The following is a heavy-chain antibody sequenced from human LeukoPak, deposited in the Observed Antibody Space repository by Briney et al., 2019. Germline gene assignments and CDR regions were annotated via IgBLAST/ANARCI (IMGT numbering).Heavy chain of an antibody. Sequence: ASVKVSCKASGYTFTCYYMHWVRQAPGQGLEWMGWINPNSGGTNYAQKFQGRVTMTRDTSISTAYMELSRLRSDDTAVYYCARGGMHSSGWPDYWGQGTLVTVSS. D-gene: IGHD6-19*01. V-gene: IGHV1-2*02. J-gene: IGHJ4*02. CDR1: GYTFTCYY. CDR2: INPNSGGT. CDR3: ARGGMHSSGWPDY.